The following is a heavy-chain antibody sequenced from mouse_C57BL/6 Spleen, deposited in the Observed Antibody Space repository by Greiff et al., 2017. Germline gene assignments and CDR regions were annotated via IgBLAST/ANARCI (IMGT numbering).Heavy chain of an antibody. CDR1: GYSFTGYY. D-gene: IGHD2-12*01. CDR2: INPSTGGT. Sequence: EVMLVESGPELVKPGASVKISCKASGYSFTGYYMPWVKQSSEKSLEWIGDINPSTGGTSYTQKFKGQATLTVDKSSSTDYMQLKSLTSEDSAVYYCARDDENYYAMDYWGQGTSVTVSS. CDR3: ARDDENYYAMDY. V-gene: IGHV1-43*01. J-gene: IGHJ4*01.